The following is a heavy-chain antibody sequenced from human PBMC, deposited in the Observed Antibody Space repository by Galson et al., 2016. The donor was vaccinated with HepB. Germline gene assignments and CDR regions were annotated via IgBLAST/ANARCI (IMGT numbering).Heavy chain of an antibody. CDR1: GYTFTSNS. Sequence: QSGAEVKKPGASVKVSCKTSGYTFTSNSIHWVRQAPGHGLEWVGVINPKNGEKTYAQRFQGRLTVTRDTSTNTVYMELSSLRSDDSAIYYCARDVSDGYSSWWFDPWGQDTLVTVSS. CDR2: INPKNGEK. V-gene: IGHV1-46*01. D-gene: IGHD5-18*01. J-gene: IGHJ5*02. CDR3: ARDVSDGYSSWWFDP.